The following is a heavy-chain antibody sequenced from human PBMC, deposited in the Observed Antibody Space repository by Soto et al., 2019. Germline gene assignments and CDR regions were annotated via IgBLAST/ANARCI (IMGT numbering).Heavy chain of an antibody. CDR2: INSDGSST. D-gene: IGHD3-3*01. CDR3: ASSVDDFWSGYDLDY. J-gene: IGHJ4*02. Sequence: GGSLRLSCAASGFTFSSYWMHWVRQAPGKGLVWVSRINSDGSSTSYADSVKGRFTISRDNAKNTLYLQMNSLRAEDTAVYYCASSVDDFWSGYDLDYWGQGTLVTVSS. CDR1: GFTFSSYW. V-gene: IGHV3-74*01.